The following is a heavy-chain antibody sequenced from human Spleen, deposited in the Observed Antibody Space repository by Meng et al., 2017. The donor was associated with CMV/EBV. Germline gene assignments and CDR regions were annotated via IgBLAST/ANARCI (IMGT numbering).Heavy chain of an antibody. CDR3: VREDYGDYFFDT. CDR1: GFTFSDYY. V-gene: IGHV3-11*01. Sequence: GESLKISCAASGFTFSDYYMSWIRQAPGKGLEWVSHSSGIDDTVYYTDSVKGRFTVSRDNTKNSLYMEMNSLRAEDTAVYYCVREDYGDYFFDTWGQGTLVTVSS. J-gene: IGHJ4*02. D-gene: IGHD4-17*01. CDR2: SSGIDDTV.